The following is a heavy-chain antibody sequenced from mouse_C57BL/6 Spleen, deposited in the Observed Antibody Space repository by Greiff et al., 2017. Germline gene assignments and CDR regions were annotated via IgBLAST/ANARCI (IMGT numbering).Heavy chain of an antibody. D-gene: IGHD1-1*01. CDR3: ARKVVATGYFDY. CDR1: GFTFSSYA. CDR2: ISDGGSYT. J-gene: IGHJ2*01. V-gene: IGHV5-4*03. Sequence: EVKLMESGGGLVKPGGSLKLSCAASGFTFSSYAMSWVRQTPEKRLEWVATISDGGSYTYYPDNVKGRFTISRDNAKNNLYLQMSHLKSEDTAMYYCARKVVATGYFDYWGQGTTLTVSS.